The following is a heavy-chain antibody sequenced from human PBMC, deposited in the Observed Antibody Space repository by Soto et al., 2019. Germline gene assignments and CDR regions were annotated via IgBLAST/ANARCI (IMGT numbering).Heavy chain of an antibody. CDR3: AKVALLAATRYYFGY. CDR1: GFTFSNYA. J-gene: IGHJ4*02. CDR2: ITGSGGTT. Sequence: EVQLLESGGGLVQPGGSLRLSCAASGFTFSNYAMSWVRQAPGKGLEWVSAITGSGGTTYYAESVKGRFTISRDNSKNTLHLQMNSLRAEDTGVYYCAKVALLAATRYYFGYWGQGTLVTVSS. D-gene: IGHD2-15*01. V-gene: IGHV3-23*01.